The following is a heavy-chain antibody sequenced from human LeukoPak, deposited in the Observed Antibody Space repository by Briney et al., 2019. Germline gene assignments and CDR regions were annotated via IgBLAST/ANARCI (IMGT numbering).Heavy chain of an antibody. Sequence: GGSLRLSCAASGFTFSSYEMNWVRQAPGKGLVWVSRILRDETYTNYADSVRGRFTISRDNANNMLFLQMNSLRGEDTAVYFCARDPGSDSRDWYFDVWGRGTLVTVSS. CDR3: ARDPGSDSRDWYFDV. J-gene: IGHJ2*01. CDR2: ILRDETYT. CDR1: GFTFSSYE. V-gene: IGHV3-74*01. D-gene: IGHD6-25*01.